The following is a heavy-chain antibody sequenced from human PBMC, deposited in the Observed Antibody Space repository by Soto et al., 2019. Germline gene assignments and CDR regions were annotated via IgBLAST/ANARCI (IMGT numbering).Heavy chain of an antibody. V-gene: IGHV3-74*01. D-gene: IGHD2-8*02. CDR2: INIDGSGA. Sequence: VQLVESGGGLVQPGGSLRLSCAASGFTFSSYWMHWVRQAPGKGLVWVSRINIDGSGATYADSVRGRFTISRDNAKNTLYLQTNSLRAEDTAVYYCVRGTATTAYFDSWGQGTLVTVSS. CDR3: VRGTATTAYFDS. J-gene: IGHJ4*02. CDR1: GFTFSSYW.